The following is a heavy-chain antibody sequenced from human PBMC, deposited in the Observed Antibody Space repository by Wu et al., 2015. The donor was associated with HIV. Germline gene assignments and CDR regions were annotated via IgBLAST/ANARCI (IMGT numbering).Heavy chain of an antibody. CDR2: INPSGGST. V-gene: IGHV1-46*03. D-gene: IGHD3-3*01. J-gene: IGHJ5*02. Sequence: QVQLVQSGAEVKKPGASVKVSCKASGYTFTSYYMHWVRQAPGQGLEWMGIINPSGGSTSYAQKFQGRVTMTRDTSTSTVYMELSSLRSEDTAVYYCARAPEPSVRFLDWFDPWGQGTLVTVSS. CDR3: ARAPEPSVRFLDWFDP. CDR1: GYTFTSYY.